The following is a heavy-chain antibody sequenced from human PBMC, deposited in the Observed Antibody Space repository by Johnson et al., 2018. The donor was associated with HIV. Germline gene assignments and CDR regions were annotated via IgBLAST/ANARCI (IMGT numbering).Heavy chain of an antibody. CDR3: ARGGLGYQNIHDPFDI. J-gene: IGHJ3*02. CDR2: ISGSGGST. V-gene: IGHV3-23*04. Sequence: VQLVESGGGLVQPGGSLRLSCVASGFTVSGNYMSWVRQAPGKGLAWVSVISGSGGSTYYADSVKGRFTISRDNSKNTLYLQMNSLRAEDPALYYCARGGLGYQNIHDPFDIWGQGTMVTVSS. CDR1: GFTVSGNY. D-gene: IGHD2-2*01.